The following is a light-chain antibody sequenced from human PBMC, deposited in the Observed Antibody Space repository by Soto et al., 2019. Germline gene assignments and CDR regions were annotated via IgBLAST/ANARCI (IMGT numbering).Light chain of an antibody. CDR2: DVS. Sequence: QSALTQPDSVSGSHGQSITISCTGTSSDVGGYNYVSWYQQHPGKAPKLMIYDVSNRPSGGSNRFSGYKSGNTDSLTIDGLQAEDEADYYCSSYTSSSTLLVFGGGTKRTVL. CDR1: SSDVGGYNY. CDR3: SSYTSSSTLLV. V-gene: IGLV2-14*01. J-gene: IGLJ2*01.